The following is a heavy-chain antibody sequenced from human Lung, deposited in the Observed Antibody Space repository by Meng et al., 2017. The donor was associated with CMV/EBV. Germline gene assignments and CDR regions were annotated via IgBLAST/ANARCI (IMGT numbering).Heavy chain of an antibody. Sequence: SCAASGFTFSSYWMSWVRQAPGKGLEWVANIKQDGSEKYYVDSVKGRFTISRDNAKNSLYLQMNSLRAEDTAVYYCARDRKLGGNFAEKFDYWGQGSXVTVSS. CDR3: ARDRKLGGNFAEKFDY. CDR2: IKQDGSEK. CDR1: GFTFSSYW. V-gene: IGHV3-7*01. J-gene: IGHJ4*02. D-gene: IGHD4-23*01.